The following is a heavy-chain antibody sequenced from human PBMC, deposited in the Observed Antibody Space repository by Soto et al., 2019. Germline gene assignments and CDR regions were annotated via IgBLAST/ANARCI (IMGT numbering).Heavy chain of an antibody. J-gene: IGHJ4*02. CDR3: ASQMMTIGSFDY. V-gene: IGHV3-30*04. D-gene: IGHD3-16*01. CDR1: GFIFNNYA. Sequence: QVQLVESGGGVVQPGGSLRLSCAASGFIFNNYAMHWVRQAPGKGLEWVAVIWYDGSNKYYADSVKGRFTISRDNSKNTLYLQMNSLRAEDTAVYYCASQMMTIGSFDYWGQGTLVTVSS. CDR2: IWYDGSNK.